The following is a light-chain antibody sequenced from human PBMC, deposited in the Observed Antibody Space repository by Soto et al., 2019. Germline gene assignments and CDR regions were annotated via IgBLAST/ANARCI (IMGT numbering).Light chain of an antibody. CDR2: DAS. Sequence: DMQMTQSPSSLSASVGDRVTITCQASQDVQTYLNWYQQKPGKVPKLLIYDASKLEAGVPSRFRGSGSGTDFTLTITSLQPEDTATYYCQEYGVVPRFGPGTKLNIK. CDR1: QDVQTY. V-gene: IGKV1-33*01. CDR3: QEYGVVPR. J-gene: IGKJ3*01.